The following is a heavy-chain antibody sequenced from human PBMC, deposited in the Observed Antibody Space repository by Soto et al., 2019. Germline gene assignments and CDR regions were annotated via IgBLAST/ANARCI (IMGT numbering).Heavy chain of an antibody. CDR1: GFTFSSYG. V-gene: IGHV3-33*01. J-gene: IGHJ6*02. CDR3: ARDPQVRPSYYYGMDV. Sequence: QVQLVESGGGVVQPGRSLRLSCAASGFTFSSYGMHWVRQAPGKGLEWVAVIWYDGSNKYYADSVKGRFTISRDNSKNTLYLQMNSLRAEDTAVYYCARDPQVRPSYYYGMDVWGQGTTVTVSS. CDR2: IWYDGSNK. D-gene: IGHD3-22*01.